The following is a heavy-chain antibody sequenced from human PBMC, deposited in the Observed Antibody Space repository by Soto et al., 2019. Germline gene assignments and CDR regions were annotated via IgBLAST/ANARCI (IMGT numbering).Heavy chain of an antibody. CDR2: IKADGSGK. V-gene: IGHV3-7*03. D-gene: IGHD3-16*01. CDR1: GFTFSSYW. CDR3: VRVGRLGGY. J-gene: IGHJ4*02. Sequence: QPGGSLRLSCTASGFTFSSYWMSWVRQAPGKGLGWVANIKADGSGKYYVDSVKGRFSISRDNARNSLYLQMTSLRVEDTAVYYCVRVGRLGGYWGQGALVTVSS.